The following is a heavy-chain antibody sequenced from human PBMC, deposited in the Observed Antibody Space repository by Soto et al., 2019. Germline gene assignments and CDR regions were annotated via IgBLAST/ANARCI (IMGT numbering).Heavy chain of an antibody. J-gene: IGHJ4*02. V-gene: IGHV4-39*01. CDR2: IYYSGST. D-gene: IGHD4-17*01. CDR3: ARHIGVYYGDYFDY. Sequence: QLQLQESGPGLVKPSETLSLTCTVSGGSISSSSYYWGWIRQPPGKGLEWIGSIYYSGSTYYNPSLKSRVTISVDTSKNQFSLKLSSVTAADTAVYYCARHIGVYYGDYFDYWGQGTLVTVSS. CDR1: GGSISSSSYY.